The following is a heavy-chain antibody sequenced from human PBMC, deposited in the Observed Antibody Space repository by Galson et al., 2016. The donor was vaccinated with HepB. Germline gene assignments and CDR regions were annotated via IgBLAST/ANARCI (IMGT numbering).Heavy chain of an antibody. Sequence: SVKVSCKASGGSFSIHAINWVRQAPGQGLEWMGGIIPIFGTPNYAQSFQDRVTITADESTNTAYMELSILRSEDTAVYYCARAAEQQVDFYYYGMDVWGQGTTVTVSS. J-gene: IGHJ6*02. CDR3: ARAAEQQVDFYYYGMDV. V-gene: IGHV1-69*13. CDR1: GGSFSIHA. CDR2: IIPIFGTP. D-gene: IGHD6-13*01.